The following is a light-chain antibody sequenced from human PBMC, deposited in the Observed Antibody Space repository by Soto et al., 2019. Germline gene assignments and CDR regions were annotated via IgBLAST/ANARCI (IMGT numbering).Light chain of an antibody. V-gene: IGKV3-20*01. CDR2: LAS. CDR3: QQSYSTWYT. J-gene: IGKJ2*01. Sequence: ETVLTQSPGTLSLSPGDRATLSCRASQSVGSNAVVWFQQKPGQAPRLLIYLASTRATGIPDRFSGSGSGTDFTLTVSSLQPEDFATYYCQQSYSTWYTFGQGTKLELK. CDR1: QSVGSNA.